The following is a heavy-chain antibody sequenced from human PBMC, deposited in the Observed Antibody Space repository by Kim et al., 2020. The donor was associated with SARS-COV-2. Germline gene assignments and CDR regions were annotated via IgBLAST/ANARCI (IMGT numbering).Heavy chain of an antibody. Sequence: SVKVSCKASGGTFSSYAISWVRQAPGQGLEWMGGIIPIFGTANYAQKFQGRVTITADESTSTAFMELSSLRSEDTAVYYCARVQESGPFRERDYGDYSSYFDYWGQGTLVTVSS. CDR3: ARVQESGPFRERDYGDYSSYFDY. D-gene: IGHD4-17*01. CDR1: GGTFSSYA. CDR2: IIPIFGTA. V-gene: IGHV1-69*13. J-gene: IGHJ4*02.